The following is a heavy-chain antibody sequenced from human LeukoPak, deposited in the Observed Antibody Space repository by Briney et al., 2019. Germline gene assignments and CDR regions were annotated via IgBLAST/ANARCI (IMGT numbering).Heavy chain of an antibody. J-gene: IGHJ5*02. CDR1: GGSISSYY. D-gene: IGHD3-22*01. Sequence: PSETLSLTCTVSGGSISSYYWSWIRQPPGKGLEWIGYIYYSGSTNYNPSLKSRVTISVDTSKNQFSLKLSSVTAADTAVYYCARENSDYYDSSGYYYNWFDPWAQGTLVTVSS. CDR2: IYYSGST. CDR3: ARENSDYYDSSGYYYNWFDP. V-gene: IGHV4-59*01.